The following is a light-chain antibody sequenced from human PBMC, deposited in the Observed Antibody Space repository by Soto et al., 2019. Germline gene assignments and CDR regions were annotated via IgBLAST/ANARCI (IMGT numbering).Light chain of an antibody. CDR1: QSISRY. CDR3: QQLLSYPIT. CDR2: AAS. V-gene: IGKV1-9*01. J-gene: IGKJ5*01. Sequence: DIQMTQSPSTLSASVGDRVTITCRATQSISRYLAWYQQKPGKAPKLLIYAASTLQSGVPLSFSGSGSGTSFTLTISSLQPEDFATYYCQQLLSYPITFGQGTRLEIK.